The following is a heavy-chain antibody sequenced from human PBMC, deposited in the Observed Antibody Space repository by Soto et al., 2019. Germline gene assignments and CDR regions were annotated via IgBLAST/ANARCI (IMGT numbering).Heavy chain of an antibody. V-gene: IGHV3-11*05. D-gene: IGHD1-7*01. J-gene: IGHJ4*02. CDR2: ISSSSSYT. CDR1: GFTFSDYY. Sequence: PGGSLRLSCAASGFTFSDYYMSWIRQAPGKGLEWVSYISSSSSYTNYADSVKGRFTISRDNAKNSLYLQMNSLRAEDTAVYYCARVAGTTVPYYFDYWGQGTLVTVSS. CDR3: ARVAGTTVPYYFDY.